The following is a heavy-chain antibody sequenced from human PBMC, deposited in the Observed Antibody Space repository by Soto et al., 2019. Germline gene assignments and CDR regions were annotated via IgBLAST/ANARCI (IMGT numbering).Heavy chain of an antibody. CDR2: ISHGGST. Sequence: SETLSLTCAVQGGSFSGYYWSWIRQPPGKGLEWIGEISHGGSTSYSTSLKSRLTISQDTSKNQFSLSLSSVTAADTGVYYCAVLIGGSNYFDYWGRGALVTVSS. D-gene: IGHD3-16*01. CDR3: AVLIGGSNYFDY. J-gene: IGHJ4*02. V-gene: IGHV4-34*01. CDR1: GGSFSGYY.